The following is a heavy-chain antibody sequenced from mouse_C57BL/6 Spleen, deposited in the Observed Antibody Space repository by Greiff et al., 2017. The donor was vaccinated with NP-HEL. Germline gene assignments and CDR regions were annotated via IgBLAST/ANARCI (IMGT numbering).Heavy chain of an antibody. CDR2: IWRGGST. CDR1: GFSLTSYG. J-gene: IGHJ4*01. D-gene: IGHD1-1*01. V-gene: IGHV2-5*01. CDR3: DRKETYGSSYDYAMDY. Sequence: VQLQQSGPGLVQPSQSLSITCTVSGFSLTSYGVHWVRQSPGKGLEWLGVIWRGGSTDYNAAFMSRLSITKDNSKSQVFFKMNSLQADDTAIYYCDRKETYGSSYDYAMDYWGQGTSVTVSS.